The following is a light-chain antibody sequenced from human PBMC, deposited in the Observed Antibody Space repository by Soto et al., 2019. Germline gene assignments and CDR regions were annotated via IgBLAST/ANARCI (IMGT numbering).Light chain of an antibody. CDR3: QQYVTSSTRT. CDR2: GIS. V-gene: IGKV3-20*01. Sequence: EIVFTQSPGTLSLSPGERATLSCRASHTISSSYLAWYQQKPGQAPRLFMYGISIRANGIPDRFSGSGSGTDLTLTITGLEPEDFAVYYCQQYVTSSTRTFGQGTKVDIK. J-gene: IGKJ1*01. CDR1: HTISSSY.